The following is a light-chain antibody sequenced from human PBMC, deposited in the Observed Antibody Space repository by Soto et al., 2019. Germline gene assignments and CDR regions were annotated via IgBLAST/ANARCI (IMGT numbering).Light chain of an antibody. V-gene: IGKV3-20*01. CDR2: GTS. CDR3: QQFGSSFS. CDR1: QTVTDSY. J-gene: IGKJ4*01. Sequence: IVLTQSPGTLSLSPGESATLSCRASQTVTDSYLAWYQQTPGQAPRLLIYGTSNRAAGVPNRFRGAGSGTDFTLTISRLEPEDFAVYYCQQFGSSFSFGGGTKVEI.